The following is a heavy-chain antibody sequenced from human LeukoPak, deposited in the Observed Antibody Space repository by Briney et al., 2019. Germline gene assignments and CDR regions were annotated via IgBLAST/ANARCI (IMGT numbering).Heavy chain of an antibody. D-gene: IGHD3-22*01. CDR1: GFTFSSYS. CDR2: ITGSGGTT. V-gene: IGHV3-23*01. CDR3: AKGGHYDSSGYLNDH. J-gene: IGHJ4*02. Sequence: GGSLRLSCAASGFTFSSYSMNWVRQAPGKGLEWVSAITGSGGTTYYADSVKGRFTISRDNSKNTLYLQMNSLRAEDTAVYYCAKGGHYDSSGYLNDHWGQGTLVTVSS.